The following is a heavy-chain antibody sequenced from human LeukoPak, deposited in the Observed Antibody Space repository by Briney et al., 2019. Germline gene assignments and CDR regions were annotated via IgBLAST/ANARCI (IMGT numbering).Heavy chain of an antibody. D-gene: IGHD3-9*01. CDR1: GFPFSSYS. J-gene: IGHJ3*02. Sequence: GGSLRLSCAASGFPFSSYSINWARQARGKGLEWVSGISGSGGSTYYADSVKGRFTISRDNSKNTLYLQMNSLRAEDTAVYYCANLEGSKGYYKVEKNAFDIWGQGTMVTVSS. CDR2: ISGSGGST. V-gene: IGHV3-23*01. CDR3: ANLEGSKGYYKVEKNAFDI.